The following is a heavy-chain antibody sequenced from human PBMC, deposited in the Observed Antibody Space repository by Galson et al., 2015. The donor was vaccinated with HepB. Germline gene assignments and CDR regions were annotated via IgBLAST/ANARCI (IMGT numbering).Heavy chain of an antibody. J-gene: IGHJ4*02. CDR2: IYPYDSDT. D-gene: IGHD1-1*01. Sequence: QSGAEVKKPGDSLKISCKDYGYGFAAHWIVWVRQRPGKGLEWMGFIYPYDSDTRYGPSFGGRVALSADQSISTAYLQWNSPEASDTAVYYCASAIVTGSPYHSWGQGTLVSVSS. V-gene: IGHV5-51*01. CDR1: GYGFAAHW. CDR3: ASAIVTGSPYHS.